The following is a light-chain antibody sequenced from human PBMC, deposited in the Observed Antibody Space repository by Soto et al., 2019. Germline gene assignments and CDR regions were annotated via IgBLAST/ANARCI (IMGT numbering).Light chain of an antibody. J-gene: IGLJ2*01. CDR2: LMSDGSH. V-gene: IGLV4-69*01. CDR1: SGHSSYA. CDR3: QTWGTGIVV. Sequence: QSVLTQSPSASASLGASVKLTCTLSSGHSSYAIAWHQQQPDKGPRYLMKLMSDGSHSKGDGIPDRFSGSSSGAERYLTISSLQSEDEADYYCQTWGTGIVVFGGGTKVTVL.